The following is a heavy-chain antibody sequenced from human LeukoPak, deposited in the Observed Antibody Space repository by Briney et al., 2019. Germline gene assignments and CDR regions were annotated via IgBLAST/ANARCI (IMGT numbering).Heavy chain of an antibody. Sequence: GGSLRLSCAASGFTFSSYSMNWVRQAPGKGLEWVSSIGSSSSYIYYADSVKGRFTISRDNAKNSLYLQMNSLRAEDTAVYYCARDDYGGNSAVFDYWGQGALVTVSS. CDR1: GFTFSSYS. V-gene: IGHV3-21*01. CDR3: ARDDYGGNSAVFDY. J-gene: IGHJ4*02. D-gene: IGHD4-23*01. CDR2: IGSSSSYI.